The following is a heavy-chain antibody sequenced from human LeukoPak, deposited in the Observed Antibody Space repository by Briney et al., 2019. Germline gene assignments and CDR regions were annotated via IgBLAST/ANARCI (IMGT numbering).Heavy chain of an antibody. V-gene: IGHV4-39*07. D-gene: IGHD3-10*01. CDR3: ARCYYGSGSLYYYYYYMVV. CDR1: GGSISTSEYC. Sequence: PSETLSLTCTVSGGSISTSEYCWGWIRQPPGKGLEWIGSVYYSGSTSYNPSLKSRVTISLDTSKNQFSLKVSSVTAADTAVYYCARCYYGSGSLYYYYYYMVVWGKGTTVTVSS. CDR2: VYYSGST. J-gene: IGHJ6*03.